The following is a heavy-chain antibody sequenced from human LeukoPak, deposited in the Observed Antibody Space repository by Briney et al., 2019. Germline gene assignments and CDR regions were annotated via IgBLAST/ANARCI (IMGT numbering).Heavy chain of an antibody. CDR1: GFTFRSYS. J-gene: IGHJ4*02. D-gene: IGHD3-10*01. CDR3: ANHYSVSGICDY. CDR2: ISSSGITI. Sequence: PGGSLRLSCEASGFTFRSYSVSWVRQAPGKGPQWVSYISSSGITIYHADSVKGRFTISRDNAKNSLFLQMSSLRDEDTAVYYCANHYSVSGICDYWGQGTLVTVSS. V-gene: IGHV3-48*02.